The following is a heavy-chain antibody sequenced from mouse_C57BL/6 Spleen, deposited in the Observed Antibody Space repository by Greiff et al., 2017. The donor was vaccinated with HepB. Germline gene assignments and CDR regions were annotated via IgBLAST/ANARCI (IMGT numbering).Heavy chain of an antibody. J-gene: IGHJ1*03. CDR2: IDPETGGT. CDR3: TDYYDSSYEYFDF. CDR1: GYTFTDYE. D-gene: IGHD1-1*01. V-gene: IGHV1-15*01. Sequence: QVQLQQPGAELVRPGASVTLSCKASGYTFTDYEMHWVKQTPVHGLEWIGAIDPETGGTAYNQKFKGKSILTADKSSSTAYMELRRLTSEDSAVYSCTDYYDSSYEYFDFWGTGTPVTVSS.